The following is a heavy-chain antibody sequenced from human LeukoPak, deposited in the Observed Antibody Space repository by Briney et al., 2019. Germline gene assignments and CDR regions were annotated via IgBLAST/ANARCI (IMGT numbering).Heavy chain of an antibody. CDR3: AKDLGAVVPAAMGLDY. Sequence: GGSLRLSRAASGFTFSSYGMHWVRQAPGKGLEWVAVISYDGSNKYYADSVKGRFTISRDNSKNTLYLQMNSLRAEDTAVYYCAKDLGAVVPAAMGLDYWGQGTLVTVSS. D-gene: IGHD2-2*01. V-gene: IGHV3-30*18. CDR2: ISYDGSNK. CDR1: GFTFSSYG. J-gene: IGHJ4*02.